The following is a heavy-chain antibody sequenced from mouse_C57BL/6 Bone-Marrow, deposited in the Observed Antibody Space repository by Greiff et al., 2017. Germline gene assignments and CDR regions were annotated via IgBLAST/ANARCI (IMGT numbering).Heavy chain of an antibody. CDR3: ARDDYGSSYYWYCDV. V-gene: IGHV3-8*01. CDR1: GYSITSDY. D-gene: IGHD1-1*01. CDR2: ISYSGST. Sequence: VQLKESGPGLAKPSQPLSLTCSVSGYSITSDYWNWIRTFPGNKLEYMGYISYSGSTYYNPSLKSRISITRDTSKNQYYLQLNSVTTEDTATYYCARDDYGSSYYWYCDVWGPGTTVTVSS. J-gene: IGHJ1*01.